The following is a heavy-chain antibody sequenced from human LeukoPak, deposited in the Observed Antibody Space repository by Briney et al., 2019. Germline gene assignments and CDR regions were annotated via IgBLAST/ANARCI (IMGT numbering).Heavy chain of an antibody. CDR2: IKQDESEK. V-gene: IGHV3-7*01. Sequence: PGGSLRLSCAASGFTFSSYWMNWVRRAPGKGLEWVANIKQDESEKYYVDSVKGRFTISRDNAKNSLYLQMNSLRAEDTAVYYGARARRGAFDYWGQGTLVTVSS. J-gene: IGHJ4*02. CDR3: ARARRGAFDY. CDR1: GFTFSSYW. D-gene: IGHD1-1*01.